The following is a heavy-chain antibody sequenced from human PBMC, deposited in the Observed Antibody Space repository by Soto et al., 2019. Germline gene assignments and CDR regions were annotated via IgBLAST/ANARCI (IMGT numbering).Heavy chain of an antibody. D-gene: IGHD6-6*01. CDR2: IYTSGSP. CDR3: ARLRGSSSDFFDF. CDR1: GGSISTYY. V-gene: IGHV4-4*07. Sequence: QVQLQETGPGLVKPSETLSLTCTVSGGSISTYYWNWIRQSAGKGLEWIGRIYTSGSPNYNPSLKSRVTMSADTSKNQFSLKLSSVTAADTAVYYCARLRGSSSDFFDFWGQGTLVTVSS. J-gene: IGHJ4*02.